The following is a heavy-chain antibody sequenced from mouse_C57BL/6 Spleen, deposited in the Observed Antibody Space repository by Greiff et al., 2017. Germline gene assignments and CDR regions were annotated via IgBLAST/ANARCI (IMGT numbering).Heavy chain of an antibody. CDR3: ARQVTTAYYFDY. Sequence: EVHLVESGGGLVKPGGSLKLSCAASGFTFSDYGMHWVRQAPEKGLEWVAYISSGSSTIYYADTVKGRFTISRDNAKNTLFLQMTSLRSEDTAMYYCARQVTTAYYFDYWGQGTTLTVSS. CDR1: GFTFSDYG. J-gene: IGHJ2*01. V-gene: IGHV5-17*01. CDR2: ISSGSSTI. D-gene: IGHD1-2*01.